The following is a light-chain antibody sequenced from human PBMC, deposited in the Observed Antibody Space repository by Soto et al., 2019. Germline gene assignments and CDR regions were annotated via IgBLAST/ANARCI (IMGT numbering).Light chain of an antibody. J-gene: IGKJ1*01. V-gene: IGKV3-15*01. CDR3: QQYNNWPRWT. Sequence: EIVMTQSPATLSVSPGERANLPCRASQRVSNNLAWYQPKPGQAPRLLIYGASTRATGIPARFSGSGSGTEFTLTISILQSEDFAVYYCQQYNNWPRWTFGQGTKVDIK. CDR1: QRVSNN. CDR2: GAS.